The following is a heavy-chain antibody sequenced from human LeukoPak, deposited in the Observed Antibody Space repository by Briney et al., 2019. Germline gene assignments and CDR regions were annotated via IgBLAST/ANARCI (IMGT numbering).Heavy chain of an antibody. Sequence: PGGSLRLSCAASGFTFSSYGMHWVRQAPGKGLEWVAVISYDGSNKYYADSVKGRFTISRDNSKNTLYLQMNSLRAEDTAVYYCAKDSDIGRGRPSPVDYWGQGTLVTVSS. J-gene: IGHJ4*02. CDR2: ISYDGSNK. CDR3: AKDSDIGRGRPSPVDY. CDR1: GFTFSSYG. D-gene: IGHD1-1*01. V-gene: IGHV3-30*18.